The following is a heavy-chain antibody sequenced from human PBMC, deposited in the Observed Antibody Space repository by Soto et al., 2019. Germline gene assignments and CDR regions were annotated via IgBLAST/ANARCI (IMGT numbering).Heavy chain of an antibody. CDR2: IYYSGST. V-gene: IGHV4-59*12. J-gene: IGHJ6*02. D-gene: IGHD3-22*01. CDR1: GGSISSYY. Sequence: PSETLSLTCTVSGGSISSYYWSWIRQPPGKGLEWIGYIYYSGSTNYNPSLKSRVTISVDTSKNQFSLKLSSVTAADTAVYYCASYYYGSSGYWPPPQDYGMDVWGQGTTVTVSS. CDR3: ASYYYGSSGYWPPPQDYGMDV.